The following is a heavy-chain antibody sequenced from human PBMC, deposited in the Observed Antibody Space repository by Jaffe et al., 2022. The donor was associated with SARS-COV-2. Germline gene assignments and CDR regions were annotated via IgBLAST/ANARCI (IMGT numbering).Heavy chain of an antibody. Sequence: EVHLLESGGDLVQPGGSLILSCAAAGFTFSNYVMGWVRQAPGRGLEWVSSVSVGGGGKYYVDAVKDRFTISRDNSKNTLDLQLNNLRVEDTAVYYCVRDRRGSGEYFENWGQGALVIVSS. D-gene: IGHD1-26*01. J-gene: IGHJ4*02. CDR1: GFTFSNYV. CDR3: VRDRRGSGEYFEN. CDR2: VSVGGGGK. V-gene: IGHV3-23*01.